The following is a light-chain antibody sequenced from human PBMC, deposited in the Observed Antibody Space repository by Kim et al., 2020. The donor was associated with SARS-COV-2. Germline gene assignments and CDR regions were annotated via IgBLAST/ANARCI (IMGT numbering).Light chain of an antibody. J-gene: IGKJ5*01. CDR2: AES. CDR3: QQSYSTPLT. V-gene: IGKV1-39*01. Sequence: ACVGDRMNITGRASQNISSYLNWYRQGPGKAPKLLICAESSLQNGASSRFSGRGSGTDFTLTISSRHPGEFAADYCQQSYSTPLTFGQGTRLDIK. CDR1: QNISSY.